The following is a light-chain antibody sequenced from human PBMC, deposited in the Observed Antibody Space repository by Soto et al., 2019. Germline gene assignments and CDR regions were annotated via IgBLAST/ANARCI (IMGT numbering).Light chain of an antibody. Sequence: QSALTQPASVSGSPGQSITISCTGTSSDVGDYNYVSWYQQHPGKAPKLMIYEVSKRPSGISNRFSGSKSGNTASLIISGLQAEDEADYYCTSYTTSISHVLFGGGTKLTVL. CDR3: TSYTTSISHVL. CDR1: SSDVGDYNY. J-gene: IGLJ2*01. V-gene: IGLV2-14*01. CDR2: EVS.